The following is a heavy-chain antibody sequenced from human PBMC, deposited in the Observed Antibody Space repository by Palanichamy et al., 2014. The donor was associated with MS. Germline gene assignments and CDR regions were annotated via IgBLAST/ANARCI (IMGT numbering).Heavy chain of an antibody. CDR2: IYYSGST. CDR1: GGSISSGGYY. CDR3: ALRKYSSSSAAFDI. Sequence: QVQLQESGPGLVMPSQTLSLTCTVSGGSISSGGYYWSWIRQHPGKGLEWLGYIYYSGSTYYNPSLKSRVTISVDASKNQFSLKLSSVTAADTAVYYCALRKYSSSSAAFDIWGQGTMVTVSS. V-gene: IGHV4-31*03. J-gene: IGHJ3*02. D-gene: IGHD6-6*01.